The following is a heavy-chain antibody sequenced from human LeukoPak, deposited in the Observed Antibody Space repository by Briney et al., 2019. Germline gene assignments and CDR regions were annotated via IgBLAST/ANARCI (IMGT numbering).Heavy chain of an antibody. Sequence: ASVKVSCTASGYTFTGYYMHWVRQAPGQGLEWMGWINPNSGGTNYAQKFQGRVTMTRDTSISTAYMELSRLRSDDTAVYYCARPLADSILTGYYADNWFDPWGQGTLVTVSS. J-gene: IGHJ5*02. CDR3: ARPLADSILTGYYADNWFDP. CDR1: GYTFTGYY. V-gene: IGHV1-2*02. D-gene: IGHD3-9*01. CDR2: INPNSGGT.